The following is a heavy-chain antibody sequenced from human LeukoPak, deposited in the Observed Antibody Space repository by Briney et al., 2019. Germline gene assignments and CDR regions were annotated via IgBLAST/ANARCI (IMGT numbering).Heavy chain of an antibody. D-gene: IGHD3-3*01. V-gene: IGHV1-46*01. CDR1: GYTFTSYY. J-gene: IGHJ4*02. CDR2: INPSGGST. Sequence: ASVKVSCKASGYTFTSYYMHWVRQAPGQGLEWMGIINPSGGSTSYAQKFQGRVTMTRDTSISTAYMELSGLRSDDTAVYYCARYGDTYYDFWSGYSTFDYWGQGTLVTVSS. CDR3: ARYGDTYYDFWSGYSTFDY.